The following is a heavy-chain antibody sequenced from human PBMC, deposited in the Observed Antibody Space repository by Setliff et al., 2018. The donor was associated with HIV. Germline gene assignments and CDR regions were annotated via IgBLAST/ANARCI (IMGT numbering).Heavy chain of an antibody. CDR1: GFTFSPYW. CDR3: ASVLRYYGSGSYPFGY. D-gene: IGHD3-10*01. CDR2: ISGSAGST. V-gene: IGHV3-23*01. Sequence: GGSLRLSCAASGFTFSPYWMHWVRQAPGKGLVWVSAISGSAGSTYYADSVKGRFTISGDNSKNTLYLQMNSLRAEDTAVYYCASVLRYYGSGSYPFGYWGQGTLVTVSS. J-gene: IGHJ4*02.